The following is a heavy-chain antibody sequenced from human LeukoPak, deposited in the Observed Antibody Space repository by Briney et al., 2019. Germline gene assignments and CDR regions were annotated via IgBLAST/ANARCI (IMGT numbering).Heavy chain of an antibody. J-gene: IGHJ4*02. CDR2: IYYSGST. Sequence: SQTLSRTCTVSGGSIIGYYWSWIRQPPGKGLEWIASIYYSGSTNYNPSLKSRVTVSLDTSKNHFSLKLSSVTAADTAVYYCARHRGSNLNRSFDFWGQGTLVTVSS. CDR1: GGSIIGYY. D-gene: IGHD1-14*01. V-gene: IGHV4-59*08. CDR3: ARHRGSNLNRSFDF.